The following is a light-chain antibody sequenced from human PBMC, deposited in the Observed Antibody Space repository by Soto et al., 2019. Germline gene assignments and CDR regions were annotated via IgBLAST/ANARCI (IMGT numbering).Light chain of an antibody. CDR2: GVS. J-gene: IGKJ1*01. CDR1: QSVRSSY. V-gene: IGKV3-20*01. Sequence: EIVLTQSPGTLSLSPGERATLSCRASQSVRSSYLDWYQQKLGQAPRLLIYGVSNRATGIPDRFSGSGSGTDFTLTISRLESEDFPVYYCQQYGTSPRTFGQGTKVEIK. CDR3: QQYGTSPRT.